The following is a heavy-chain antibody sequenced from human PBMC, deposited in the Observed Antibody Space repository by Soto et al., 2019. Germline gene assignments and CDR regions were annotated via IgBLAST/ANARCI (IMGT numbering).Heavy chain of an antibody. V-gene: IGHV3-53*01. J-gene: IGHJ6*02. Sequence: VRSLRLCCAFSVFTVSDNYMICVRHSPGRCLEWVSVIYGDGSTYYADSVKRRFTISRDNSKNTVFLQMSSLRAEDTAMYYCERDKGLGISMVRGVVMTVGNGVYVWGQQTTGTVSS. CDR2: IYGDGST. D-gene: IGHD3-10*01. CDR3: ERDKGLGISMVRGVVMTVGNGVYV. CDR1: VFTVSDNY.